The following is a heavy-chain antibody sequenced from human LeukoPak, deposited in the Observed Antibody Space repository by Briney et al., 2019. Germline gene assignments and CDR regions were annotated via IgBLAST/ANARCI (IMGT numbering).Heavy chain of an antibody. CDR1: GGSFSGYY. Sequence: PSETLSLTCAVYGGSFSGYYWSWIRQPPGKGLEWIGEINHSGSTNYNPSLKSRVTISVDTSKNQFSLKLSSVTAADTAVYYCARGYSSSWPCWAAWGQGTLVTVSS. D-gene: IGHD6-13*01. CDR2: INHSGST. CDR3: ARGYSSSWPCWAA. J-gene: IGHJ4*02. V-gene: IGHV4-34*01.